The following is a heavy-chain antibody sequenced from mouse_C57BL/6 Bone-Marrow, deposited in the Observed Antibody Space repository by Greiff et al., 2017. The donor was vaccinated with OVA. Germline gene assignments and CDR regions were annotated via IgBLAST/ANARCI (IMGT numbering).Heavy chain of an antibody. J-gene: IGHJ1*03. CDR1: GYAFTNYL. V-gene: IGHV1-54*01. Sequence: QVQLKQSGAELVRPGTSVKVSCKASGYAFTNYLIEWVKQRPGQGLEWIGVINPGSGGTNYNEKFKGKATLTADTSSSTAYMQLSSLTSEDSAVYFCAGYYSNFHWYFDVWGTGTTVTVSS. CDR3: AGYYSNFHWYFDV. CDR2: INPGSGGT. D-gene: IGHD2-5*01.